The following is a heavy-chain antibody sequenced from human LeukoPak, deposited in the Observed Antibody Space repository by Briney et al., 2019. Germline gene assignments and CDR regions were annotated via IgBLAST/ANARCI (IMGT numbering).Heavy chain of an antibody. CDR2: IYSGGST. D-gene: IGHD2-2*01. CDR1: GFTVSSNY. Sequence: GGSLRLSCAASGFTVSSNYMSWVRQAPGKGLEWVSLIYSGGSTYYADSVRGRFTISRDISTDTLWLQMDSLRTEDTAVYYCAKGPLRGTAAAIDYWGQGTLVTVSS. J-gene: IGHJ4*02. CDR3: AKGPLRGTAAAIDY. V-gene: IGHV3-53*05.